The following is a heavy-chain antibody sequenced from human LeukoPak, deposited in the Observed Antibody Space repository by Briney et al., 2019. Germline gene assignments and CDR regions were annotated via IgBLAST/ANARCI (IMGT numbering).Heavy chain of an antibody. CDR1: GFTFSTYS. CDR2: ISSSSTI. V-gene: IGHV3-48*01. CDR3: ARDNRIQLWGNFDY. J-gene: IGHJ4*02. Sequence: GGSLRLSCAASGFTFSTYSMNWVRQAPGKGLEWVSYISSSSTIYYADSVKGRFTISRDNAKNSLYLQMNSLRGEDTAVYYCARDNRIQLWGNFDYWGQGTLVTVSS. D-gene: IGHD5-18*01.